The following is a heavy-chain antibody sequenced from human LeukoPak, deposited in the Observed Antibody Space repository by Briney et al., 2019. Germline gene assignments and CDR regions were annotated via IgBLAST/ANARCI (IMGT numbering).Heavy chain of an antibody. CDR3: AREGPYGDYVMGAFDI. CDR2: ISYDGSNK. Sequence: GGSLRLSCAASGFTFSSYAMHWVRQAPGKGLEWVAVISYDGSNKYYADSVKGRFTISRDNSKNTLYLQMNSLRAEDTAVYYCAREGPYGDYVMGAFDIWGQGTMVTVSS. J-gene: IGHJ3*02. CDR1: GFTFSSYA. V-gene: IGHV3-30-3*01. D-gene: IGHD4-17*01.